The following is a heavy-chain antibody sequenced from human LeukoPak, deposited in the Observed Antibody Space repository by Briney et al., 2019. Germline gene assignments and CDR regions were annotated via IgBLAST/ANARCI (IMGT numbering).Heavy chain of an antibody. CDR1: GYTFTGYY. J-gene: IGHJ6*02. Sequence: ASVKVSCKASGYTFTGYYMHWVRQAPGQGLEWMGWINPNSGGTNYAQKFQGRVTMTRDTSTSTVYMELSSLRSEDTAVYYCARVIVVVPAADPIYGMDVWGQGTTVTVSS. D-gene: IGHD2-2*01. V-gene: IGHV1-2*02. CDR2: INPNSGGT. CDR3: ARVIVVVPAADPIYGMDV.